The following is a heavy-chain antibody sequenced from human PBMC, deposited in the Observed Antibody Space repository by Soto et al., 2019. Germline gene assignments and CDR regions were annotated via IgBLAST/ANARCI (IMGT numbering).Heavy chain of an antibody. J-gene: IGHJ4*02. CDR2: ITRDGGSK. D-gene: IGHD3-10*01. V-gene: IGHV3-64*07. CDR1: GFTFSNFA. Sequence: EEQLVESGGGLVQPGGSLRLSCAASGFTFSNFAMHWVRQPPGEGLEYIASITRDGGSKQYADSVRARFTISRDNSKNTVYLQMGSLRPEDMAVYYCARGSEGWVGEFWHWGQGTLVTVSS. CDR3: ARGSEGWVGEFWH.